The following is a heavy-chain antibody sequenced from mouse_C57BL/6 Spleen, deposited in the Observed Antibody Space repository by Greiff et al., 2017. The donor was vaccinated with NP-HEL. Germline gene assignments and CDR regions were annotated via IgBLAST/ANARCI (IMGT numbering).Heavy chain of an antibody. CDR3: ARGSYDRDYYAMDY. D-gene: IGHD2-12*01. Sequence: QRAESGPELVKPGASVKISCKASGYLFTDYNMNWVKQSNGKSLEWIGVINPNYGTTSYNQKFKGKATLTVDQTSSTAYMQLNSLTSEDSAVYYCARGSYDRDYYAMDYWGQGTSVIVSS. CDR1: GYLFTDYN. J-gene: IGHJ4*01. V-gene: IGHV1-39*01. CDR2: INPNYGTT.